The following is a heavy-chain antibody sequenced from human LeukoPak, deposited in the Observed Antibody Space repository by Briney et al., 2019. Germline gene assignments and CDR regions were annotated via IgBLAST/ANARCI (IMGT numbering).Heavy chain of an antibody. V-gene: IGHV1-8*01. Sequence: ASLTVSFTASVYTFTSYDINWVRQATGQGLEWMGWMNPNSGNTGYAQKFQGRVTMTRNTSISTAYMELSSLRSEDTAVYYCARGTVDTAMDGYWGQGTLVTVSS. J-gene: IGHJ4*02. CDR1: VYTFTSYD. D-gene: IGHD5-18*01. CDR2: MNPNSGNT. CDR3: ARGTVDTAMDGY.